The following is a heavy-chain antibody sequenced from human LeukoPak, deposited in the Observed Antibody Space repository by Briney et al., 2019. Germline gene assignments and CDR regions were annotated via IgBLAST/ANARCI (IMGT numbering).Heavy chain of an antibody. CDR2: IYPGDSDT. V-gene: IGHV5-51*01. Sequence: GESLKISCKGSGYSFTTHWIGWVRQMPGKGLEWMGIIYPGDSDTRYSPSFQGQVTISADKSISTAYLQWSCLKASDTAMYYCAVTGTADAFDIWGQGTMVTVSS. CDR3: AVTGTADAFDI. D-gene: IGHD1-1*01. CDR1: GYSFTTHW. J-gene: IGHJ3*02.